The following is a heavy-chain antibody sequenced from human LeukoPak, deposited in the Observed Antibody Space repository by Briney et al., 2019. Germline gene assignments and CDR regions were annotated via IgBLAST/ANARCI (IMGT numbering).Heavy chain of an antibody. V-gene: IGHV1-2*02. D-gene: IGHD3-16*02. CDR1: GYTFTGYY. J-gene: IGHJ4*02. CDR2: INPNSGGT. CDR3: AKDDISQLRVGELSPWGVFDY. Sequence: ASVKVSCKAFGYTFTGYYIHWLRQAPGQGLEWMGWINPNSGGTDSAQKFQGRVTMTRDTSISTAYTEPSSLRSDDTAVYYCAKDDISQLRVGELSPWGVFDYWGQGTLVTVSS.